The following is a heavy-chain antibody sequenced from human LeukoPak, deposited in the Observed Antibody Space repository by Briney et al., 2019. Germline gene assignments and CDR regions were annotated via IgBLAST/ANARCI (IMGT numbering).Heavy chain of an antibody. J-gene: IGHJ4*02. V-gene: IGHV3-11*04. D-gene: IGHD3-22*01. CDR1: GFTFNDYY. CDR2: ITSSGTTK. Sequence: PGGSPRLSCEASGFTFNDYYMSWIRQAPGKGLEWVSFITSSGTTKYYADSVRGRFTISRDNAKNSLYLYMNSLRDGDTAVYYCAIQMTMIVVVPYFDYWGQGALVTVSA. CDR3: AIQMTMIVVVPYFDY.